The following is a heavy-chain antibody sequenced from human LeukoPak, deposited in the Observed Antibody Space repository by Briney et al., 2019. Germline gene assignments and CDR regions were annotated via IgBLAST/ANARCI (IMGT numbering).Heavy chain of an antibody. CDR1: GFTFSSYA. CDR2: INGSGGST. D-gene: IGHD4-17*01. CDR3: ARTVTTLYYFDY. J-gene: IGHJ4*02. V-gene: IGHV3-23*01. Sequence: PGGSLRLSCAASGFTFSSYAMSWVRQAPGKGLEWVSAINGSGGSTYYADSVKGRFTISRDNSKNTLYLQMNSLRAEDTAVYYCARTVTTLYYFDYWGQGTLVTVSS.